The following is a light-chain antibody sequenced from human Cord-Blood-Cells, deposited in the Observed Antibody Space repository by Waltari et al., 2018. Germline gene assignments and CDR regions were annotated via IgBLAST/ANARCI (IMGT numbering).Light chain of an antibody. CDR2: GAS. V-gene: IGKV3-15*01. CDR3: QQYNNWPRT. CDR1: QSVSSN. J-gene: IGKJ1*01. Sequence: EIVMTQSPATLSVSPGERATLSCRASQSVSSNVAWYQQKPGQAPRLLIYGASTRATGSPARFSVSGSGTEFTLTVSSLQSEDFAVYYCQQYNNWPRTFGQGTKVEIK.